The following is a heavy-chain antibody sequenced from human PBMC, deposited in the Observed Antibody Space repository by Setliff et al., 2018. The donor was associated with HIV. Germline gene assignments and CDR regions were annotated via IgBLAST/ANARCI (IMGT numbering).Heavy chain of an antibody. D-gene: IGHD3-10*01. CDR1: GFNFGVFS. V-gene: IGHV3-30*04. Sequence: PGGSLRLSCAASGFNFGVFSMQWVRQAPGKGLEWVASISHDAADQFHADSVRGRFTISRDNSRDTLYLQMDSLIPDDTAVYYCARVWFGNIEALPHWGQGTLVTVSS. CDR2: ISHDAADQ. CDR3: ARVWFGNIEALPH. J-gene: IGHJ4*02.